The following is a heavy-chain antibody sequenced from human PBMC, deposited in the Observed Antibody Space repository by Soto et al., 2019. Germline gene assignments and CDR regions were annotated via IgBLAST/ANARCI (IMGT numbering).Heavy chain of an antibody. J-gene: IGHJ6*02. Sequence: PSETLSLTCSVSGGSIIGYYWSWVRQAPGKGLEWIGYFSNSGSTNYNPSLKNRVFISADTSKNQFSMELTSVTAADTAMYFCTRSPHTDPKVSYPGMDVWGQGTTVTVSS. CDR1: GGSIIGYY. V-gene: IGHV4-59*01. CDR2: FSNSGST. CDR3: TRSPHTDPKVSYPGMDV.